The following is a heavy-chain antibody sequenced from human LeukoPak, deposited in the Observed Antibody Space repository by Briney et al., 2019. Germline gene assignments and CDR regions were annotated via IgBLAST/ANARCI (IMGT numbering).Heavy chain of an antibody. CDR1: GFTFSRFS. V-gene: IGHV3-48*04. J-gene: IGHJ4*02. D-gene: IGHD4-17*01. CDR2: ISSSGSTI. Sequence: GGSLRLSCAASGFTFSRFSMNWVRQAPGKGLEWVSYISSSGSTIYYADSVKGRFTISRDNAKNSLYLQMNSLRAEDTALYYCARVDYGDYTGEDYWGQGTLVTVSS. CDR3: ARVDYGDYTGEDY.